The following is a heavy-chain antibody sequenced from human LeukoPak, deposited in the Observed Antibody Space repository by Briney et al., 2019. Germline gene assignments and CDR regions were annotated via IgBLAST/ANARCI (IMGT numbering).Heavy chain of an antibody. J-gene: IGHJ4*02. CDR3: AKDGALSWDSTLHW. CDR2: ISGTGDST. D-gene: IGHD1-1*01. V-gene: IGHV3-23*01. CDR1: GFTFSSYA. Sequence: PGGSLSLSCAASGFTFSSYAMSWVRQAPGKGLEWVSAISGTGDSTYDADSVKGRFTISRDNSKNTLYLQMNSLRAEDTAVYYCAKDGALSWDSTLHWWGQGTLVTVSS.